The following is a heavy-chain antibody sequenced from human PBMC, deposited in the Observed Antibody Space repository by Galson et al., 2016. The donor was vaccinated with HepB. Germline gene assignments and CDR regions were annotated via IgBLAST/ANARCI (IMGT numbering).Heavy chain of an antibody. Sequence: SLRLSCAGSGFTFSTYRMHWVRQAPGKGLVWVARIDSDGSSTNYAAFAKGRFTISRDKTKNTLNLQMNSLTAEDTAVYYCARGTASSGSPNWFDPWGQGTLVTVSS. V-gene: IGHV3-74*01. CDR1: GFTFSTYR. CDR2: IDSDGSST. J-gene: IGHJ5*02. D-gene: IGHD3-22*01. CDR3: ARGTASSGSPNWFDP.